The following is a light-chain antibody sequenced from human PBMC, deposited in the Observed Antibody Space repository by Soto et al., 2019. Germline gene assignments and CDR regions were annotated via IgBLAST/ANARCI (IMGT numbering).Light chain of an antibody. V-gene: IGLV3-1*01. CDR2: QDI. CDR3: QAWDSSPVV. CDR1: KLGDKY. Sequence: SYELTQPPSVSVSPGQTASITCSGDKLGDKYACWYQQKPGQSPVLVIYQDIKRPSGIPERFSGSNSGNTATLSLSGAQAMGEADYYCQAWDSSPVVFGTGTTVTVL. J-gene: IGLJ1*01.